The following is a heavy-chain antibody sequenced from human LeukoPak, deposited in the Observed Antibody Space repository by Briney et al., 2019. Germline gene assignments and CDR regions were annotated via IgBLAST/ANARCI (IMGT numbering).Heavy chain of an antibody. CDR3: ARLQGRGDNYLDY. J-gene: IGHJ4*02. CDR2: VSYSGSS. D-gene: IGHD7-27*01. CDR1: GGSINNYY. Sequence: SETLSLTCTVSGGSINNYYWSWIRQPPGKRLEWIGYVSYSGSSSSNPSLESRGTISVDMSKNQFSLRLSSVTASDTAVYYCARLQGRGDNYLDYWGQGTLVTVSS. V-gene: IGHV4-59*08.